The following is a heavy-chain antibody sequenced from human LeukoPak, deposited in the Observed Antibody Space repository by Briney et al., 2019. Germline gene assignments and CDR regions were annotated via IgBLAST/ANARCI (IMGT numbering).Heavy chain of an antibody. CDR1: GGSISSSNW. CDR2: IYHSGST. V-gene: IGHV4-4*02. D-gene: IGHD6-19*01. Sequence: SETLSLTCAVSGGSISSSNWWSWVRQPPGKGLEWIGEIYHSGSTNYNPSLKSRVTISVDTSKNQFSLKLSSVTAADTAVYYCARHSVGGAGDFDCWGQGILVTVSS. J-gene: IGHJ4*02. CDR3: ARHSVGGAGDFDC.